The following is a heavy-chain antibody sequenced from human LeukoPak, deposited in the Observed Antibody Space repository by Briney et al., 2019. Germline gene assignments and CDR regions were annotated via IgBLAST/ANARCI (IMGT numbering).Heavy chain of an antibody. CDR3: AKDFEGSRSKYYFDY. Sequence: GGSLRLSCAASGFTFSSYAMHWVRQAPGKGLEYVSAISSNGGSTYYANSVKGRFTISRDNSKNTLYLQMNSLRAEDTAVYYCAKDFEGSRSKYYFDYWGQGTLVTVSS. D-gene: IGHD3-10*01. J-gene: IGHJ4*02. V-gene: IGHV3-64*01. CDR1: GFTFSSYA. CDR2: ISSNGGST.